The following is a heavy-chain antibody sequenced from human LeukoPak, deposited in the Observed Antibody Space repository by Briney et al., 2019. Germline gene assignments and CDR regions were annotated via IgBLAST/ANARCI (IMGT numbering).Heavy chain of an antibody. CDR1: GGSISSGSYY. J-gene: IGHJ5*02. D-gene: IGHD3-10*01. Sequence: SETLSLTCTVPGGSISSGSYYWSWIRQPAGKGLEWIGRIYTSGSTNYNPSLKSRVTISVDTSKNQFSLKLSSVTAADTAVYYCARWAIFGGWFDPWGQGTLVTVSS. CDR3: ARWAIFGGWFDP. V-gene: IGHV4-61*02. CDR2: IYTSGST.